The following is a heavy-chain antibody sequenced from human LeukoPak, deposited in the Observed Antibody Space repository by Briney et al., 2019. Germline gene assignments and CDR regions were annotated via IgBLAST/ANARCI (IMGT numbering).Heavy chain of an antibody. Sequence: PSETLSLICTVSGGSISSYYWSWIRQPPGKGLEWIGYIYYSGSTNYNPSLKSRVTISVDTSKNQFSLKLSSVTAADTAVYYCARVDSSGYCPGIDYWGQGTLVTVSS. CDR3: ARVDSSGYCPGIDY. CDR2: IYYSGST. CDR1: GGSISSYY. D-gene: IGHD3-22*01. J-gene: IGHJ4*02. V-gene: IGHV4-59*01.